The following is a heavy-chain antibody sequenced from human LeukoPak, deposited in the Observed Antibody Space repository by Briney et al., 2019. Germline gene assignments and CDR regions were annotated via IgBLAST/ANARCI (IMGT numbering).Heavy chain of an antibody. V-gene: IGHV1-2*02. D-gene: IGHD3-22*01. Sequence: ASVKVSCKASGYTFIGYYMHWVRQAPGQGLEWMGWINPSSGGTNHAQKFQGRVTMTRDTSISTAYMELSRLISDDTAVYYCARDYDSSGYQPPDYWGQGTLVTVSS. CDR3: ARDYDSSGYQPPDY. CDR2: INPSSGGT. CDR1: GYTFIGYY. J-gene: IGHJ4*02.